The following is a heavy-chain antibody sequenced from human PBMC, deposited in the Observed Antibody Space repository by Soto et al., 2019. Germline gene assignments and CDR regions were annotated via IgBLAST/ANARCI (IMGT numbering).Heavy chain of an antibody. Sequence: GGSLRLSCTASGFTFGDYAMSWFRQAPGKGLEWVGFIRSKAYGGTTEYAASVKGRFTISRDDSKSIAYLQMNSLKTEDTAVYYCTRRYCSGGSCLLKGYYYYGMDVWGQGTTVTVSS. CDR1: GFTFGDYA. J-gene: IGHJ6*02. V-gene: IGHV3-49*03. CDR3: TRRYCSGGSCLLKGYYYYGMDV. CDR2: IRSKAYGGTT. D-gene: IGHD2-15*01.